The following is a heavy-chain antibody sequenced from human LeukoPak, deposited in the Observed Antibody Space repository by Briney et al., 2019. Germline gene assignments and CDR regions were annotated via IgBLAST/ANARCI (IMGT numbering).Heavy chain of an antibody. D-gene: IGHD3-16*02. CDR3: ARTDQSGCSFRSDFDY. CDR1: SYSINSGYY. CDR2: IYRSGST. V-gene: IGHV4-38-2*02. Sequence: SETLSLTCTVSSYSINSGYYWGWIRQPPGKGLEWIGNIYRSGSTYYNSSLESRVTISIDMSKNQFSLRLRSVTASDTAVYYCARTDQSGCSFRSDFDYWGQGTLVTVSS. J-gene: IGHJ4*02.